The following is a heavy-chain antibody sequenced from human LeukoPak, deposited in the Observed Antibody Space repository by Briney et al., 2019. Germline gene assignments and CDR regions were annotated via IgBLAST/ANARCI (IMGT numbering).Heavy chain of an antibody. V-gene: IGHV4-4*07. CDR3: ARGPGVFGRIWYMDV. D-gene: IGHD3-3*01. J-gene: IGHJ6*03. CDR2: IFSDGKI. Sequence: SETLSLTCSVSGDSTIYNYWSWIRQPAGKGLEWIGRIFSDGKINYSPSLESRVTMSVDNAKNQFSLRLSSVTAADTAVYYFARGPGVFGRIWYMDVWGQGTTVSVSS. CDR1: GDSTIYNY.